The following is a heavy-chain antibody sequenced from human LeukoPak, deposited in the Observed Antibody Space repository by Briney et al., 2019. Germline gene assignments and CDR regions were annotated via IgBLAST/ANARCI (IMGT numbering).Heavy chain of an antibody. CDR3: ARAPGEGWFDP. CDR1: GFTFSSYW. D-gene: IGHD4-17*01. V-gene: IGHV3-7*01. Sequence: GGSLRLSCAASGFTFSSYWMSWVRQAPGKGLEWVASIKQDGSEKYYVASVKGRFTISRDNAKNSLYLQMNSLRAEDTALYYCARAPGEGWFDPWGQGTLVTVSS. CDR2: IKQDGSEK. J-gene: IGHJ5*02.